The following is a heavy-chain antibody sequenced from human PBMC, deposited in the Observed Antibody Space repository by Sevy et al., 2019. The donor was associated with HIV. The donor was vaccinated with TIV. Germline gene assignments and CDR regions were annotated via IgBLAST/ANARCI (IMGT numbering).Heavy chain of an antibody. CDR1: GGSISSSGYY. J-gene: IGHJ4*02. CDR2: IFYSGNT. Sequence: SETLSLTCTVSGGSISSSGYYWGWIRQPPGKGLEWIGSIFYSGNTYYNPSLKSRVTISVDTSMNQFSLKLSSVTAADTALHYCARHPIRSGGNTPKMYFDYWGQGTLVTVSS. CDR3: ARHPIRSGGNTPKMYFDY. V-gene: IGHV4-39*01. D-gene: IGHD6-19*01.